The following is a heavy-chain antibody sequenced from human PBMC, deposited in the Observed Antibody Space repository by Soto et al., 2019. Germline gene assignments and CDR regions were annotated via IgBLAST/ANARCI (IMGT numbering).Heavy chain of an antibody. Sequence: GGSLRLSCAASGFTFSSYAMSWVRQAPGKGLEWVSEISGSGGSTYYADSVKGRFTISRDNSKNTLFLQMNSLRAEDTAVYYCAKVEARYWNAFDIWGQGTMVTVSS. CDR3: AKVEARYWNAFDI. CDR2: ISGSGGST. D-gene: IGHD2-8*02. CDR1: GFTFSSYA. V-gene: IGHV3-23*01. J-gene: IGHJ3*02.